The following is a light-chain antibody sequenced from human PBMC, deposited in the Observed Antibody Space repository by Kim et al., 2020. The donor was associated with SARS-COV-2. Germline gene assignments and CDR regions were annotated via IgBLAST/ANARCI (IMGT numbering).Light chain of an antibody. CDR2: EIT. J-gene: IGLJ1*01. CDR1: STDFTTYNY. V-gene: IGLV2-8*01. CDR3: TSHANDNYV. Sequence: PGQSVTISCSGTSTDFTTYNYVSWYQQHPGNAPKLIIYEITRRPSGVPDRFSGSKSGDTASLTVSGLQAEDEADYYCTSHANDNYVFGTGTKVTVL.